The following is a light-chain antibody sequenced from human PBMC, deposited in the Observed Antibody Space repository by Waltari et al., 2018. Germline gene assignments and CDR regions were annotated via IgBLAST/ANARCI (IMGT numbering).Light chain of an antibody. J-gene: IGKJ2*01. Sequence: EIVMTQSPATLSVSPGERSTLSCRASQTVSTNLAWYQQRPGQAPRLLIYGASTRATGIPARFSGSGSETDFTLTISGLQSEDFAVYFGQQYNNWPPMYTFGQGTKLEI. CDR1: QTVSTN. CDR3: QQYNNWPPMYT. V-gene: IGKV3-15*01. CDR2: GAS.